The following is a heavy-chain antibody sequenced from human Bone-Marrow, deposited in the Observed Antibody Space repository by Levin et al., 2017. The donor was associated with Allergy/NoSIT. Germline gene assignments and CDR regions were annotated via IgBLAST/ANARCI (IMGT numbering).Heavy chain of an antibody. V-gene: IGHV1-2*06. CDR1: GYTFTGYY. CDR2: INPHDGAT. J-gene: IGHJ3*01. Sequence: PGGSLRLSCNTSGYTFTGYYLHWVRQAPGQGLEWMGRINPHDGATDYTERFQGRVTMTRDTSIRTACMELTSLTSEDTAVYYCARGSDLYYAYDFWGQGTMVTVSS. CDR3: ARGSDLYYAYDF. D-gene: IGHD2-15*01.